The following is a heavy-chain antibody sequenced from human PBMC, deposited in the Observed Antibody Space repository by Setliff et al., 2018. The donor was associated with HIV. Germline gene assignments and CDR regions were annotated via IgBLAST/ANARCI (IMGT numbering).Heavy chain of an antibody. D-gene: IGHD3-3*01. CDR3: ARSIVPVASGYYYFEY. V-gene: IGHV4-39*01. CDR2: IYHTGST. CDR1: GGSINSTSYY. J-gene: IGHJ4*02. Sequence: SEPLSLTCTDSGGSINSTSYYWGWIRQPPGNGLEWIGSIYHTGSTYYKPSLKSRVTISVDTSKNQFSLRLSSVAAGDTAVYYCARSIVPVASGYYYFEYWGQGTLVTVSS.